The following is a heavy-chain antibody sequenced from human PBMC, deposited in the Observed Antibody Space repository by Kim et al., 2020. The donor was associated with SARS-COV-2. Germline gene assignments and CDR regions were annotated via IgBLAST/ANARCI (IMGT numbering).Heavy chain of an antibody. D-gene: IGHD2-21*02. J-gene: IGHJ4*02. CDR1: GFIFSDSN. Sequence: WGSLRLSCAASGFIFSDSNIHWVRQASGKGLEWVGRISIKTDSYATAYPASVKGRFTISRDDSKNRAYLQMNGLKTEDTAVYYCSKSYCGGDCYPHWGQGTLVTVSS. CDR2: ISIKTDSYAT. CDR3: SKSYCGGDCYPH. V-gene: IGHV3-73*01.